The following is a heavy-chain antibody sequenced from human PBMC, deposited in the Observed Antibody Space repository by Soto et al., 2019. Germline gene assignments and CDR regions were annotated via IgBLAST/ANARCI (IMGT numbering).Heavy chain of an antibody. Sequence: GGSLRLSCAASGFTFSSYAMSWVRQAPGKGLEWVSAISGSGSTIYYADSVKGRFTISRDNAKNSLYLQMNSLRAEDTAVYYCASGTYYYGSGSYYSPFDYWGQGTLVTVSS. CDR2: ISGSGSTI. CDR1: GFTFSSYA. J-gene: IGHJ4*02. CDR3: ASGTYYYGSGSYYSPFDY. D-gene: IGHD3-10*01. V-gene: IGHV3-23*01.